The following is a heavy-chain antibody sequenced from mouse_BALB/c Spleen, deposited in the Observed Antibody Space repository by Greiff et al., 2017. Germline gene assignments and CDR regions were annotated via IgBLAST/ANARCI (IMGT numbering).Heavy chain of an antibody. J-gene: IGHJ4*01. Sequence: VQLQQSGPELVKPGASVKIPCKASGYTFTDYNMDWVKQSHGKSLEWIGDINPNNGGTIYNQKFKGKATLTVDKSSSTAYMELRSLTSEDTAVYYCARWGRYDDAMDYWGQGTSVTVSS. V-gene: IGHV1-18*01. CDR3: ARWGRYDDAMDY. CDR1: GYTFTDYN. D-gene: IGHD2-14*01. CDR2: INPNNGGT.